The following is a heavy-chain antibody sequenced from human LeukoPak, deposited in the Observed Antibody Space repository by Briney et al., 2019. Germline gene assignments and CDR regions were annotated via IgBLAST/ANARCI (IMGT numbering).Heavy chain of an antibody. CDR3: ARDDADIYYYGMDV. J-gene: IGHJ6*02. V-gene: IGHV3-30-3*01. CDR2: ISYDGSNK. Sequence: GRSLRLSRAASGFTFSSYAMHWVRQAPGKGLEWVAVISYDGSNKYYADSVKGRFTISRDNSKNTLYLQMNSLRAEDTAVYYCARDDADIYYYGMDVWGQGTTVTVSS. CDR1: GFTFSSYA.